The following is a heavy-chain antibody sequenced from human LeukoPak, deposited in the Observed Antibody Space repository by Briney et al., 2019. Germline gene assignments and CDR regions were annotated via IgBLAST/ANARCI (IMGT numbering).Heavy chain of an antibody. J-gene: IGHJ4*02. CDR3: AKSPRYYGSGNLDY. V-gene: IGHV3-23*01. D-gene: IGHD3-10*01. Sequence: PGGSLRLSCAASGFSFSSYAMSWVRQAPGKGLEWVSAISGSGGSTYYADSVKGRFTISRDNSKNTLYLQMNSLRAEDTAVYYCAKSPRYYGSGNLDYWGQGTLVTVSS. CDR2: ISGSGGST. CDR1: GFSFSSYA.